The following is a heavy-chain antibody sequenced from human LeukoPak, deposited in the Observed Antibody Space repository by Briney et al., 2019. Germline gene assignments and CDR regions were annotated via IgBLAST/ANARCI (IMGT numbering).Heavy chain of an antibody. CDR2: MYYSGST. V-gene: IGHV4-59*08. CDR1: GGSISSNY. D-gene: IGHD3-9*01. CDR3: ARLTTGYPYHFDY. J-gene: IGHJ4*02. Sequence: SETLSLTCNVSGGSISSNYWNWIRQPPGKGLEWIGYMYYSGSTNYNPSLKSRVTISVDTSKNQFSLKLSSVTAADTAVYYCARLTTGYPYHFDYWGQGTLVTVSS.